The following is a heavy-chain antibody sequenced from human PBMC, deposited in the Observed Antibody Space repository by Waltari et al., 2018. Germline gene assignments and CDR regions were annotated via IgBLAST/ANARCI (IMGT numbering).Heavy chain of an antibody. CDR2: ISSSSSYI. CDR1: GFTFSSYS. Sequence: EVQLVESGGGLVKPGGSLRLSCAASGFTFSSYSMNWVRQAPGKGLEVVSSISSSSSYIYYADSVKGRFTISRDNAKNSLYLQMNSLRAEDTAVYYCARDLRGYSYGYGYWGQGTLVTVSS. V-gene: IGHV3-21*01. J-gene: IGHJ4*02. D-gene: IGHD5-18*01. CDR3: ARDLRGYSYGYGY.